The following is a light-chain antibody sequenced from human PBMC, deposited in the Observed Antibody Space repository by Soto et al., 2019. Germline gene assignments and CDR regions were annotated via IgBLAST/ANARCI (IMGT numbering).Light chain of an antibody. Sequence: DIQITQSPSSLSASVGDRVTITCRTSQTVSNNLNWYQRKPGKAPSLLIYASSTLQSGVPSRFIGSGSETEFTLTISSLQPEDFATYYCQQDNMTPFTFGPGTKVDI. CDR2: ASS. J-gene: IGKJ3*01. CDR3: QQDNMTPFT. CDR1: QTVSNN. V-gene: IGKV1-39*01.